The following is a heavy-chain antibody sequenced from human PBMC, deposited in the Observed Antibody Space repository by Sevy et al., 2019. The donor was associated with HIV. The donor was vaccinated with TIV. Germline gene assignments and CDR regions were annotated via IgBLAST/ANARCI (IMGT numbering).Heavy chain of an antibody. CDR3: VRGPKPLRSDYGDYRGVGYYFDS. V-gene: IGHV4-34*01. CDR2: IYHSGRS. CDR1: GESFSNYY. J-gene: IGHJ4*02. D-gene: IGHD4-17*01. Sequence: SETLSLTCAVYGESFSNYYWSWIHLSPGKVLESIGEIYHSGRSDYNPSLKSRVTMSVDTSKNQFSLKLTSVTAADTAVYYCVRGPKPLRSDYGDYRGVGYYFDSWGQGTLVTVSS.